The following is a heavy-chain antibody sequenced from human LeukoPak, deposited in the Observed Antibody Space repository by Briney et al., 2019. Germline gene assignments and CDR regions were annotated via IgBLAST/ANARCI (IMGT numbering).Heavy chain of an antibody. CDR2: ISGSGGST. J-gene: IGHJ4*02. CDR1: GFTFSSYA. CDR3: AKGRINELLTFDY. V-gene: IGHV3-23*01. Sequence: GRSLRLSCAASGFTFSSYAMSWVRQAPGKGLEWVSAISGSGGSTYYADSVKGRFTISRDNSKNTLYLQMNSLRAEDTAVYYCAKGRINELLTFDYWGQGTLVTVSS. D-gene: IGHD1-26*01.